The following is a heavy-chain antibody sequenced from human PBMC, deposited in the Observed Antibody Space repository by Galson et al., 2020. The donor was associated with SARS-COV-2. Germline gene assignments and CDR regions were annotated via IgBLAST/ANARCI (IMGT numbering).Heavy chain of an antibody. V-gene: IGHV3-9*01. CDR2: ISWNSGSI. Sequence: SLKISCVASGFSFDDYAMHWVRQGPGKGLEWVAGISWNSGSIYYAGSVEGRFTISRDNAKNSLYLQMNSLTAEDTAFYYCAKDGYSSSSFNWFDPWGQGTLVTVSS. CDR1: GFSFDDYA. CDR3: AKDGYSSSSFNWFDP. D-gene: IGHD2-15*01. J-gene: IGHJ5*02.